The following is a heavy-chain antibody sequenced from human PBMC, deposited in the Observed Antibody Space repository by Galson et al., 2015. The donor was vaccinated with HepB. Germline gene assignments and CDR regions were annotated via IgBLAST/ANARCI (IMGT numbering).Heavy chain of an antibody. D-gene: IGHD4-17*01. CDR3: ARQAVTTHYYYYYYMDV. Sequence: QSGAEVKKPGESLKISCKASGYSFTSHWIAWVRQMPGKGLEWMGIIYPGDSDTRYSPSFQGQVTISADKSISTAYLRWSSLKASDTAMYYCARQAVTTHYYYYYYMDVWGKGTTVTVSS. CDR1: GYSFTSHW. J-gene: IGHJ6*03. CDR2: IYPGDSDT. V-gene: IGHV5-51*01.